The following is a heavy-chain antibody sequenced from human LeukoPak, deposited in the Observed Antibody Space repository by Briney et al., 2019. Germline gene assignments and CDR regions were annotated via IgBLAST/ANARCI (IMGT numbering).Heavy chain of an antibody. CDR2: ISYDGSNK. D-gene: IGHD1-26*01. V-gene: IGHV3-30*04. CDR1: GFTFSSYA. Sequence: GGSLRLSCAASGFTFSSYAMHWVRQAPVKGLEWVAVISYDGSNKYYADSVKGRFTISRDNSKNTLYLQMNSLRAEDTAVYYCARVREARFDYWGQGTLVTVSS. CDR3: ARVREARFDY. J-gene: IGHJ4*02.